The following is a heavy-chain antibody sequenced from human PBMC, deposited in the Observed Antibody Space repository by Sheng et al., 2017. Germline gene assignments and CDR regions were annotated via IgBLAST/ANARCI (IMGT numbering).Heavy chain of an antibody. J-gene: IGHJ4*02. V-gene: IGHV4-38-2*01. D-gene: IGHD1-26*01. Sequence: QVQLQESGPGLVKPSETLSLTCAVSGYSISSGYYWGWIRQPPGKGLEWIGSIYHSGSTYYNPSLKSRVTISVDTSKNQFSLKLSSVTAADTAVYYCASSLVGGSYYFDYWGQGTLVTVSS. CDR3: ASSLVGGSYYFDY. CDR1: GYSISSGYY. CDR2: IYHSGST.